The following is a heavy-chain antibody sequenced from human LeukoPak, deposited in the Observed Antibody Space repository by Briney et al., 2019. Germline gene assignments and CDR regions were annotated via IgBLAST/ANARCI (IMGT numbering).Heavy chain of an antibody. D-gene: IGHD3-16*02. CDR1: GGSISSGSYY. V-gene: IGHV4-61*02. CDR2: IYTSGST. J-gene: IGHJ3*02. Sequence: SENLSLTCTVSGGSISSGSYYWSWIRQPAGKGLEWIGRIYTSGSTNYNPSLKSRVTISVDTSKNQFSLKLSSVTAADTAVYYCARVPFMITFGGVIALHAFDIWGQGTMVTVSS. CDR3: ARVPFMITFGGVIALHAFDI.